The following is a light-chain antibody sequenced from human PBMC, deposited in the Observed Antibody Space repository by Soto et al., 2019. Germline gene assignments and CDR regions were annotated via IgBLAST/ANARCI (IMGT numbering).Light chain of an antibody. CDR2: DVT. CDR1: SDVGGYNF. CDR3: SSYTSISTYV. Sequence: QSVLTQPASVSGSPGQSITISRTGSDVGGYNFVSWYQQHPDKAPKLMIYDVTNRPSGVSNRFSGSKSGNTASLTISGLQAEDEADYYCSSYTSISTYVFGTGTKVTVL. V-gene: IGLV2-14*01. J-gene: IGLJ1*01.